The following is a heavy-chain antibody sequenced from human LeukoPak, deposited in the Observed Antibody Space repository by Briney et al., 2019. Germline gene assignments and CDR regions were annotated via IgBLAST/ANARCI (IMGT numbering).Heavy chain of an antibody. CDR2: ISGSGGST. CDR3: AAVTTFYNWFDP. CDR1: GFTFSSYA. Sequence: GGSLRLSCAASGFTFSSYAMSWVRPAPGKGLEWVSAISGSGGSTYYADSVKGRFTISRDNSKNTLYLQMNSLRAEDTAVYYCAAVTTFYNWFDPWGQGTPVTVPS. D-gene: IGHD4-17*01. J-gene: IGHJ5*02. V-gene: IGHV3-23*01.